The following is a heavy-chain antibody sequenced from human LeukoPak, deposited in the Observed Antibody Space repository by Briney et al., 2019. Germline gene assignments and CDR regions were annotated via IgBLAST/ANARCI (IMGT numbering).Heavy chain of an antibody. V-gene: IGHV3-48*04. J-gene: IGHJ4*02. Sequence: GGSLRLSCAASGFTFSSYSMNWVRQAPGKGLEWVSYISSSSSTIYYADSVKGRFTISRDNAKNSLYLQMNSLRAEDTAVYYCAKEPHNMITFGGVIVIPPYFDYWGQGTLVTVSS. CDR3: AKEPHNMITFGGVIVIPPYFDY. CDR2: ISSSSSTI. CDR1: GFTFSSYS. D-gene: IGHD3-16*02.